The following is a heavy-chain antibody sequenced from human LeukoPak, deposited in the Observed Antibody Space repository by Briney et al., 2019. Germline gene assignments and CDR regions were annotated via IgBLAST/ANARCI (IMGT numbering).Heavy chain of an antibody. CDR1: GFTFSNYA. D-gene: IGHD3-9*01. Sequence: PGGSLRLSCAASGFTFSNYAMTWVRQAPGKGLEWVSGISGSGSSTYYADCVKGRFTLSRDYPKNTLYLQMNSLRAEDTAVYYCAKDHRGRYILTGYSADYWGQGTLVTVSS. J-gene: IGHJ4*02. CDR2: ISGSGSST. V-gene: IGHV3-23*01. CDR3: AKDHRGRYILTGYSADY.